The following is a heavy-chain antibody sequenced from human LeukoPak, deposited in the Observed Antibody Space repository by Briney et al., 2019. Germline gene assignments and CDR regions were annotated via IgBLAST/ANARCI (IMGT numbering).Heavy chain of an antibody. J-gene: IGHJ6*03. CDR2: IYSGGST. V-gene: IGHV3-53*01. D-gene: IGHD4-11*01. CDR3: ARSVSGITVTPPPYYYYYMDV. CDR1: GFTVSSNY. Sequence: GGSLRLSCAASGFTVSSNYMSWVRQAPGKGLEWVSVIYSGGSTYYADSVKGRFTISRDNSKNTLYLQMNSLRAEDTAVYYCARSVSGITVTPPPYYYYYMDVWGKGTTVTVSS.